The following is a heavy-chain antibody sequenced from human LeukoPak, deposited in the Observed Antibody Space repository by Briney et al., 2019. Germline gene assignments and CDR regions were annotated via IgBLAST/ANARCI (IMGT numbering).Heavy chain of an antibody. V-gene: IGHV3-15*01. CDR3: TTDKYYDSSGYPSDY. CDR1: GFTFSNAW. CDR2: IKSKTDGGTT. J-gene: IGHJ4*02. Sequence: PGGSLRLSCAASGFTFSNAWMSWVRQAPGKGLEWVGRIKSKTDGGTTDYAAPVKGRFTISRDDSKNTPYLQMNSLKTEDTAVYYCTTDKYYDSSGYPSDYWGQGTLVTVS. D-gene: IGHD3-22*01.